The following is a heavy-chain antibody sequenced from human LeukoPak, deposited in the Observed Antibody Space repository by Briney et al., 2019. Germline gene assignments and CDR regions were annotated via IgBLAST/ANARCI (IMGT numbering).Heavy chain of an antibody. CDR2: INHSGST. Sequence: SETLSLTCAVYGGSFSGYYWSWIRQPPGKGLEWIGEINHSGSTNYNPPLKSRVTISVDTSKNQFSLKLSSVTAADTAVYYCARVGYYYDSSGKGAFDYWGQGTLVTVSS. J-gene: IGHJ4*02. D-gene: IGHD3-22*01. V-gene: IGHV4-34*01. CDR1: GGSFSGYY. CDR3: ARVGYYYDSSGKGAFDY.